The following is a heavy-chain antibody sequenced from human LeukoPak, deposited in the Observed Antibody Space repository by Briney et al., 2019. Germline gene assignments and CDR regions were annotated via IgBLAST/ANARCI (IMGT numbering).Heavy chain of an antibody. J-gene: IGHJ6*03. CDR1: GFTFDDYG. CDR2: INWNGGST. CDR3: AKDGDTMSGTYYYDMDV. D-gene: IGHD1-26*01. Sequence: GGSLTLSCAASGFTFDDYGMCWVRHPPGPGLEWVSGINWNGGSTGYADSGKGRFTISRDNSKNTLYLQMNSLRGEDTAVYYCAKDGDTMSGTYYYDMDVWGKGNTVTIS. V-gene: IGHV3-20*04.